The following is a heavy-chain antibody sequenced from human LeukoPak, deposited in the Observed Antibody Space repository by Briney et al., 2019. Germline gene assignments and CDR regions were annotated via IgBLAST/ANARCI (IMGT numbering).Heavy chain of an antibody. CDR2: ISSSSSYI. V-gene: IGHV3-21*01. CDR1: GFTFSSYS. CDR3: ARGHDYGDYGGY. J-gene: IGHJ4*02. D-gene: IGHD4-17*01. Sequence: GSLRLSCAASGFTFSSYSMSWVRQAPGKGLEWVSSISSSSSYIYYADSVKGRFTISRDNAKNSLYLQMNSLRAEDTAVYYCARGHDYGDYGGYWGQGTLVTVSS.